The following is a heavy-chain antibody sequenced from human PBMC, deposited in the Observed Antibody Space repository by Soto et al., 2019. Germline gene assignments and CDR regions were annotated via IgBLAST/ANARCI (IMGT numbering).Heavy chain of an antibody. J-gene: IGHJ6*02. CDR1: GYTFTSYG. D-gene: IGHD7-27*01. CDR2: ISAYNGNT. V-gene: IGHV1-18*01. Sequence: ASVKVSFKAPGYTFTSYGISWVRQAPGQGLEWMGWISAYNGNTNYAQKLQGRVTMTTDTSTSTAYMELRSLRSDDTAAYYCASWAYGMDVWGQGTTVTVSS. CDR3: ASWAYGMDV.